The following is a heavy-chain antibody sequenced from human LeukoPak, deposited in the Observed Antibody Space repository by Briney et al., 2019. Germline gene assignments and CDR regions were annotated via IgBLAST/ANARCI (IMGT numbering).Heavy chain of an antibody. Sequence: GSLRLSCSASGFTFSSYWMSWVRQAPGKGLEWVANIKQDGSEKYYVDSVKGRFTISRDNAKNSLYLQMNSLRAEDTAEYYCARGVHKWDAFDIWGQGTMVTVSS. CDR2: IKQDGSEK. J-gene: IGHJ3*02. CDR3: ARGVHKWDAFDI. D-gene: IGHD2-8*01. CDR1: GFTFSSYW. V-gene: IGHV3-7*01.